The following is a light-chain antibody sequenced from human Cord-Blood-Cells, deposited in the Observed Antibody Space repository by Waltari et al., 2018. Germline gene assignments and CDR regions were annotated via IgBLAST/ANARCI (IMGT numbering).Light chain of an antibody. Sequence: QSALTQPASVSGSPGQSITISCTGTSSDVRGYHYVSWYQQHPGKAPKLMIYDVSNRPSGVSNRFSGSKSGNTASLTISGLQAEDEADYYCSSYTSSSTLVVFGGGTKLTVL. CDR1: SSDVRGYHY. CDR3: SSYTSSSTLVV. J-gene: IGLJ2*01. V-gene: IGLV2-14*01. CDR2: DVS.